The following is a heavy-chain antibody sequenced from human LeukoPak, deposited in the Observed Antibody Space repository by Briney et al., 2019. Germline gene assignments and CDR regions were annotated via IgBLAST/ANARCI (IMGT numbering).Heavy chain of an antibody. CDR1: GFTFSIYA. CDR3: AKDRPNYFGSNGHYYRRNGDS. Sequence: GGSLRLYCTASGFTFSIYAMSWVRQAPGRGLEWVSAITSSGDTTFYADSVRGRFTISRDNSKNTLYLQMSSLRAEDTAVFYCAKDRPNYFGSNGHYYRRNGDSWGQGTLVTVSS. J-gene: IGHJ5*01. D-gene: IGHD3-10*01. CDR2: ITSSGDTT. V-gene: IGHV3-23*01.